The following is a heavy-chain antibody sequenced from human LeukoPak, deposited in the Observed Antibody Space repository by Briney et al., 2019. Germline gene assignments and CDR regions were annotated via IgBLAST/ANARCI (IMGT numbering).Heavy chain of an antibody. CDR1: GFTFNMHG. V-gene: IGHV3-30*02. CDR3: AKDPHEDFFDH. J-gene: IGHJ4*02. Sequence: GGSLRLSCAASGFTFNMHGMHWVRQAPGKGLEWLANVWFDGSHKYYAGSVKDRFTISRDNSKNTLYLQMNSLRVEDTAVYYCAKDPHEDFFDHWGQGTLVTVSS. CDR2: VWFDGSHK.